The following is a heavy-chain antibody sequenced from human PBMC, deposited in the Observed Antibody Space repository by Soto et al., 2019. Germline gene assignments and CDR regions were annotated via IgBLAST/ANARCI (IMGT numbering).Heavy chain of an antibody. CDR2: INPSGGST. Sequence: ASVKVSCKASGYTFTSYYMHWVRQAPGQGLEWMGIINPSGGSTSYAQKFQGRVTMTRDTSTSTVYMELSSLRSEDTAVYYCARDTSDCGGDCYALDYWGQGTLVTVSS. CDR3: ARDTSDCGGDCYALDY. D-gene: IGHD2-21*02. J-gene: IGHJ4*02. CDR1: GYTFTSYY. V-gene: IGHV1-46*01.